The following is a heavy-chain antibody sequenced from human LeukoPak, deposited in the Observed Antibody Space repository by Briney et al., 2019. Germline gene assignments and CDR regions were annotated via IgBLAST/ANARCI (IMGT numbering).Heavy chain of an antibody. CDR2: VIGSYT. V-gene: IGHV3-23*01. CDR3: AKGSSSSRPYYFDS. D-gene: IGHD6-13*01. J-gene: IGHJ4*02. CDR1: GFTFSSYV. Sequence: PGGSLRLSCAASGFTFSSYVMSWVRQAPGEGLEWVSAVIGSYTYYADSVKGRFTISRVNSKNTLFLEMNSLRAGDTAVYYCAKGSSSSRPYYFDSWGLGTLVIVSS.